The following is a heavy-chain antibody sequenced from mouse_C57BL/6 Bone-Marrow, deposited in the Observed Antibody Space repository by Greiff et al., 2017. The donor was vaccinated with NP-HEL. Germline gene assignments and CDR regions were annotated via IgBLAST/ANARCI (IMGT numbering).Heavy chain of an antibody. CDR3: ARWGLLYAMDY. CDR2: IRNKANGYTT. CDR1: GFTFTDYY. J-gene: IGHJ4*01. Sequence: EVKLMESGGGLVQPGGSLSLSCAASGFTFTDYYMSWVRQPPGQALEWLGFIRNKANGYTTEYSSSVKGRFTISRDNSQSILYLQINALTAEDSAAYYCARWGLLYAMDYWGQGTSVTVSS. D-gene: IGHD2-3*01. V-gene: IGHV7-3*01.